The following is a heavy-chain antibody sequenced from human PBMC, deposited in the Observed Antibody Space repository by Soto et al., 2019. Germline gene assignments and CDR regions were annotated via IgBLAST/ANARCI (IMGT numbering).Heavy chain of an antibody. CDR1: GFTFSSYA. V-gene: IGHV3-30-3*01. CDR2: ISYDGSNK. J-gene: IGHJ6*02. CDR3: ARDPGTWIQLAVGYYYYYGMDV. D-gene: IGHD5-18*01. Sequence: GSMRLSCAASGFTFSSYAVHWVSKAPGKGPEWVAVISYDGSNKYYADSVKGRFTISRDNSKNTLYLQMNSLRAEDTAVYYCARDPGTWIQLAVGYYYYYGMDVWGQGTTVTVSS.